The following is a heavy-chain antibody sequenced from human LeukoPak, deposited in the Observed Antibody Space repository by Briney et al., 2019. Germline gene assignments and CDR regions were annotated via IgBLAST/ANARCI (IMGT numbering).Heavy chain of an antibody. D-gene: IGHD2-2*03. V-gene: IGHV4-34*01. CDR1: GGSFSGYY. CDR2: INHSGSP. CDR3: ARARGYCSSTSCQLHY. Sequence: PSETLSLTCAVYGGSFSGYYWSWTRQPPGKGLEWIGEINHSGSPNYNPSLKSRVTISIDTSKNQFSLKLSPVTAADTAVYYCARARGYCSSTSCQLHYWGQGTLVTVSS. J-gene: IGHJ4*02.